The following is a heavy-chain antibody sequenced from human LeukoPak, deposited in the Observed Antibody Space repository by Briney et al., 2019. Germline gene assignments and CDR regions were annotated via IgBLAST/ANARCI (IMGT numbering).Heavy chain of an antibody. V-gene: IGHV4-59*01. Sequence: PSETLSLTCTGSGGSISSYYWSWIRQPPGKGMEWIGYIYYSGSTNYNPSLKSRVTISVDTSKNQFSLKLSSVTAADTAVYYCARMTYDYVWGSYRFLGAFDIWGQGTMVTVSS. CDR3: ARMTYDYVWGSYRFLGAFDI. J-gene: IGHJ3*02. D-gene: IGHD3-16*02. CDR1: GGSISSYY. CDR2: IYYSGST.